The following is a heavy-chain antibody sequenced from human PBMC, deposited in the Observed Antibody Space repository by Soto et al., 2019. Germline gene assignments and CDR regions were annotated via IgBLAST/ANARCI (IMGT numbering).Heavy chain of an antibody. Sequence: SETLSLTCTVSGGSISSSSYYWGWIRQPPGKGLEWIGSIYYSGSTYYNPSLKSRVTISVDTSKNQFSLKLSSVTAADTAVYYCARSLITMVTESDWGKGTLVTVAS. V-gene: IGHV4-39*01. J-gene: IGHJ4*02. D-gene: IGHD3-10*01. CDR3: ARSLITMVTESD. CDR2: IYYSGST. CDR1: GGSISSSSYY.